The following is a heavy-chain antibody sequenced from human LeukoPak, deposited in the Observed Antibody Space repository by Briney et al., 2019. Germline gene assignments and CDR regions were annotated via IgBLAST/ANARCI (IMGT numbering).Heavy chain of an antibody. D-gene: IGHD3-10*01. J-gene: IGHJ4*02. CDR1: GFTFRGYW. Sequence: GGSLRLSCVASGFTFRGYWMSWVRQAPGKGLEWVAIIKQDGSETSYVDSVKGRFTISRDHAKDSLYLHVNILRAEDTAVYYCARADGGAIYYWGREPWSPSLQ. CDR2: IKQDGSET. V-gene: IGHV3-7*01. CDR3: ARADGGAIYY.